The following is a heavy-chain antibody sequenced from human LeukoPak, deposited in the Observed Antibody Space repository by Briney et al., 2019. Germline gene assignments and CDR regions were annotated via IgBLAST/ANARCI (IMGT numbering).Heavy chain of an antibody. CDR1: GYRLTDYW. CDR3: ARGAAGTTPDYYYFGLDV. D-gene: IGHD1-7*01. J-gene: IGHJ6*02. V-gene: IGHV5-51*01. Sequence: GESLKISCKGSGYRLTDYWIGWVRQMPGKGLEWMGIIYPGDSDTRYSPSSQGQVTISADKSINTAHLQWSSLKASDTAMYYCARGAAGTTPDYYYFGLDVWGQGTTVKVSS. CDR2: IYPGDSDT.